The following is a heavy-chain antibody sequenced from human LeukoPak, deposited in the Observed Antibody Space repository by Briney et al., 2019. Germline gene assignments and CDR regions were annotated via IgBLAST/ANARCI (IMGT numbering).Heavy chain of an antibody. Sequence: PGGSLRLSCAASGFTFSSYSMNWVRQAPGKGLEWVSYISSSGSTIYYADSVKGRFTISRDNAKNSLYLQMNSLRAEDTAVYYCAKTLYYYDRRGLADAFDIWGQGTMVTVSS. V-gene: IGHV3-48*04. CDR2: ISSSGSTI. J-gene: IGHJ3*02. CDR3: AKTLYYYDRRGLADAFDI. D-gene: IGHD3-22*01. CDR1: GFTFSSYS.